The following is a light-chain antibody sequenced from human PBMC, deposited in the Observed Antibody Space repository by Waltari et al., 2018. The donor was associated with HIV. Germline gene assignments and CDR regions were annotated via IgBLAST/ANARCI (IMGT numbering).Light chain of an antibody. V-gene: IGLV2-23*02. CDR2: EVI. CDR3: CSFADTNTWV. J-gene: IGLJ3*02. Sequence: QSALTQPASVSGSPGQSITISCPATSSDVGSQTLVSLYQHHPGRAPKLIIYEVIKRPSGVSHRFSGSKSGNTASLTISGLQAEDEADYYCCSFADTNTWVFGGGTKLTVL. CDR1: SSDVGSQTL.